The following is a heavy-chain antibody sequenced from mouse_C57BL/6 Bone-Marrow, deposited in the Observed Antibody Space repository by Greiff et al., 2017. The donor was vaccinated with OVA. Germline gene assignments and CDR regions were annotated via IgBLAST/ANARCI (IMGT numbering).Heavy chain of an antibody. J-gene: IGHJ4*01. CDR3: ARSGYSSSYGAMDY. CDR2: IYPRSGNT. V-gene: IGHV1-81*01. CDR1: GYTFTSYG. D-gene: IGHD1-1*01. Sequence: QVQLQQSGAELARPGASVKLSCKASGYTFTSYGISWVKQRTGQGLEWIGEIYPRSGNTYYNEKFKGKATLTADKSSSTAYMELRSLTSEDSAVYFCARSGYSSSYGAMDYWGQGTSVTVSS.